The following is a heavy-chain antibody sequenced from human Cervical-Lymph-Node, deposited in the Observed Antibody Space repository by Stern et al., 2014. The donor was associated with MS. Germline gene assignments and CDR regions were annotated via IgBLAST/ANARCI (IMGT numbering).Heavy chain of an antibody. V-gene: IGHV5-51*01. J-gene: IGHJ4*02. Sequence: VQLVQSGAELIRPGESLKLSCKGSGFKFSIYWIAWVRQMPGNGLEWMCIIYRGDSESRYSPSFQGQVSMSADKSTSTAYLQWSSLNASDTAMYFCARQTTAWASDVWGQGTLVTVSS. CDR1: GFKFSIYW. CDR2: IYRGDSES. CDR3: ARQTTAWASDV. D-gene: IGHD1-14*01.